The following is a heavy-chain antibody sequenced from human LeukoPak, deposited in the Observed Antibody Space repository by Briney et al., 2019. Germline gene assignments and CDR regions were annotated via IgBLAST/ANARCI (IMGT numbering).Heavy chain of an antibody. D-gene: IGHD3-22*01. J-gene: IGHJ4*02. Sequence: ASVKVSCKASGYTFTGYYMHWVRQAPGQGLEWMGWINPNSGGTNYAQKFQGRVTMTRDTSISTAYMELSRLRSDDTAVYYCARDRGRRITMIFDYWGQGTLVTVSS. V-gene: IGHV1-2*02. CDR3: ARDRGRRITMIFDY. CDR1: GYTFTGYY. CDR2: INPNSGGT.